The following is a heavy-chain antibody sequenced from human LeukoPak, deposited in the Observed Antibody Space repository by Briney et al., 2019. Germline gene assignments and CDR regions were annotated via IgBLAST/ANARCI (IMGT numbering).Heavy chain of an antibody. CDR2: ISAYNGNT. D-gene: IGHD2-2*01. V-gene: IGHV1-18*01. CDR1: GYTFTSYG. J-gene: IGHJ6*02. CDR3: ARYEDQLPRAYYYGVDV. Sequence: ASVKVSCKASGYTFTSYGISWVRQAPGQGLEWMGWISAYNGNTNYAQKLQGRVTMTTDTSTSTAYMELRSLRSDDTAVYYCARYEDQLPRAYYYGVDVWGQGTTVTVSS.